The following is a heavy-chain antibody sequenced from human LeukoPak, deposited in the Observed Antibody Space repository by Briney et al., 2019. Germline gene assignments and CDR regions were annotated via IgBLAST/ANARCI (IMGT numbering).Heavy chain of an antibody. CDR2: LTGTYGGT. J-gene: IGHJ4*02. CDR1: GFTFSSYA. V-gene: IGHV3-23*01. D-gene: IGHD6-13*01. CDR3: AKDPRYSSSWFGSFDS. Sequence: GGSLRLSCAASGFTFSSYAMSWVRQAPGRGLLWVSTLTGTYGGTYYADSVKGRFTISRDTSSDTLYLHMNSLRADDTAVYYCAKDPRYSSSWFGSFDSWGQGTLVTVSS.